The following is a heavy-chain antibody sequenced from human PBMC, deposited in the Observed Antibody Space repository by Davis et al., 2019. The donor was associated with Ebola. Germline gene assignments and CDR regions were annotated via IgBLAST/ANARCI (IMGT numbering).Heavy chain of an antibody. CDR3: AKGLHIAARPNYFDY. J-gene: IGHJ4*02. D-gene: IGHD6-6*01. CDR1: GFTFSSYA. CDR2: ISGSGGST. Sequence: GESLKISCAASGFTFSSYAMSWVRQAPGKGLEWVSAISGSGGSTYYADSVKGRFTISRDNSKNTLYLQMNSLRAEDTAVYYCAKGLHIAARPNYFDYWGQGTLVTVSS. V-gene: IGHV3-23*01.